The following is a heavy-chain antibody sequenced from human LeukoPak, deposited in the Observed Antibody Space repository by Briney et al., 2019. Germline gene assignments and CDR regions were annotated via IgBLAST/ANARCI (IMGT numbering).Heavy chain of an antibody. V-gene: IGHV4-59*08. CDR2: IYYSGRT. CDR1: GGSISSYY. Sequence: SETLSLTFTVSGGSISSYYWSWIRQPPGKGLEWIGYIYYSGRTNYNPSLKSRVTISVDTSKNQFSLKLSSVTAADTAVYFCARGPYSYDSSGAFDIWGEGTMVTVSS. D-gene: IGHD3-22*01. CDR3: ARGPYSYDSSGAFDI. J-gene: IGHJ3*02.